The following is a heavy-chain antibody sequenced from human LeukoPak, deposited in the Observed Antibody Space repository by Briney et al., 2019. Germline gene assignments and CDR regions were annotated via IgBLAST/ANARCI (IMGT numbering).Heavy chain of an antibody. Sequence: PGRSLRLSCAASGFTFSSYAMHWVRQAPGKGLEWVAVISYDGSNKYYADSVKGRFTISRDNSKNTLYLQMNSLRAEDTAVYYCTTAVAGTPDYWGQGTLVTVSS. D-gene: IGHD6-19*01. CDR1: GFTFSSYA. CDR2: ISYDGSNK. J-gene: IGHJ4*02. CDR3: TTAVAGTPDY. V-gene: IGHV3-30-3*01.